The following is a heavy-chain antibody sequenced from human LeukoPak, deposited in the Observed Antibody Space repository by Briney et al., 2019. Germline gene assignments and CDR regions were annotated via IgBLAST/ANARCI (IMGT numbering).Heavy chain of an antibody. D-gene: IGHD1-14*01. Sequence: GGSLRLSCAASGFTFSSYAMHWVRQAPGKGLEWVAVISYDGSNKYYADSVKGRFTISRDNSKNTLYLQMNSLRAEDTAVYYCARVESYPLRNAFDIWGQGTMVTVSS. V-gene: IGHV3-30*04. J-gene: IGHJ3*02. CDR2: ISYDGSNK. CDR3: ARVESYPLRNAFDI. CDR1: GFTFSSYA.